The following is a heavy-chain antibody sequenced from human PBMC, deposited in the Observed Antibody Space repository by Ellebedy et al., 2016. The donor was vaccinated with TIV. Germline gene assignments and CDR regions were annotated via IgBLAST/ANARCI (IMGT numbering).Heavy chain of an antibody. V-gene: IGHV3-11*01. D-gene: IGHD3-10*01. Sequence: GESLKISCAASGFTFSDFYMNWIRQAPGKGLEWVSYISSDGGTVNYADSVKGRFTISRDNAKNSLYLQMNSLRGEDTALYYCARSCYGSGSPDYWGQGTLVTVSS. J-gene: IGHJ4*02. CDR3: ARSCYGSGSPDY. CDR2: ISSDGGTV. CDR1: GFTFSDFY.